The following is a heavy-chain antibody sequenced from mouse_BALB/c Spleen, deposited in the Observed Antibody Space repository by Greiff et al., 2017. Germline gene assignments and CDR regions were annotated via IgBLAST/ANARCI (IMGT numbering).Heavy chain of an antibody. CDR1: GFTFSDYY. J-gene: IGHJ4*01. Sequence: EVKLMESGGGLVKPGGSLKLSCAASGFTFSDYYMYWVRQTPEKRLEWVATISDGGSYTYYPDSVKGRFTISRDNAKNNLYLQMSSLKSEDTAMYYCARDGYDYDAMDYWGQGTSVTVSS. V-gene: IGHV5-4*02. D-gene: IGHD1-1*02. CDR2: ISDGGSYT. CDR3: ARDGYDYDAMDY.